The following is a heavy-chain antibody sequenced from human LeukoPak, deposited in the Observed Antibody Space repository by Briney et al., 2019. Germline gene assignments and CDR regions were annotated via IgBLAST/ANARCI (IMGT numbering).Heavy chain of an antibody. D-gene: IGHD3-22*01. CDR1: GGSFSGYY. CDR3: ASGDYYDSSGYYYGDY. V-gene: IGHV4-34*01. J-gene: IGHJ4*02. CDR2: INHSGST. Sequence: SETLSLTCAVYGGSFSGYYWSWIRQPPGKGLEWIVEINHSGSTNYNPSLKSRVTISVDTSKNQFSLKLSSVTAADTAVYYCASGDYYDSSGYYYGDYWGQGTLVTVSS.